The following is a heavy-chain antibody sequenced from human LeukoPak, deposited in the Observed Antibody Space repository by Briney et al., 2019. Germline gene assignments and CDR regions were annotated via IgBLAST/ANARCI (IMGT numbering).Heavy chain of an antibody. Sequence: SETLSLTCTVSGGSISSGGYYWSWIPPHQGKGLNWLGYIYYSANTNYNPSLKSPITISVATSKNPFSLRLSSVTAADTSVYYCARSLAHGAFDIWGQGTMVTVSS. CDR1: GGSISSGGYY. CDR3: ARSLAHGAFDI. J-gene: IGHJ3*02. D-gene: IGHD2-15*01. V-gene: IGHV4-61*08. CDR2: IYYSANT.